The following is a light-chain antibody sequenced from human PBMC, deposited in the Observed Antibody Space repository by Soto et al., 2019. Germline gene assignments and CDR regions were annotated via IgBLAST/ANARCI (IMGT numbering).Light chain of an antibody. V-gene: IGLV1-44*01. CDR2: SSN. CDR3: AAWDYSLNGWV. CDR1: SSNIGSNT. Sequence: QSVLTQPPSASGTPGQRVTISCSGSSSNIGSNTINWFQQLPGTAPKLLIYSSNQRPSGVPDRFSGSRSATSASLAISGLQSEDEAHYYCAAWDYSLNGWVFGGGTKLTVL. J-gene: IGLJ3*02.